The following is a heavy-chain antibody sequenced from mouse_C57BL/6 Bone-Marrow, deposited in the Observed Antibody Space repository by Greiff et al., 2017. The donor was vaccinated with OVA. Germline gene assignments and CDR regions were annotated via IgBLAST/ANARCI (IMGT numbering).Heavy chain of an antibody. CDR2: INPSTGGT. CDR3: ASYGTAQATGY. Sequence: VQLQQSGPELVKPGASVKISCKASGYSFTGYYMNWVKQSPEKSLEWIGEINPSTGGTTYNQKFKAKATLTVDKSSSTAYMQLKSLTSEDSAVYYCASYGTAQATGYWGQGTTLTVSS. J-gene: IGHJ2*01. D-gene: IGHD3-2*02. CDR1: GYSFTGYY. V-gene: IGHV1-42*01.